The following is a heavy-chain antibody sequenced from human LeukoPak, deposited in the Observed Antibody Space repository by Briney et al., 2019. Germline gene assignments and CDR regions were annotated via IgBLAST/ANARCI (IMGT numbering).Heavy chain of an antibody. CDR1: GFTFSSYG. Sequence: PGRSLRLSCVASGFTFSSYGMHWVRQAPGKGLEWVAVIWYDGTNEYYADFVKGRFTISRDSSKNTLYLQMNSLRAEDTAVYYCARAAYDNSGYLTLWGQGTLVTVSS. V-gene: IGHV3-33*01. CDR3: ARAAYDNSGYLTL. D-gene: IGHD3-22*01. CDR2: IWYDGTNE. J-gene: IGHJ4*02.